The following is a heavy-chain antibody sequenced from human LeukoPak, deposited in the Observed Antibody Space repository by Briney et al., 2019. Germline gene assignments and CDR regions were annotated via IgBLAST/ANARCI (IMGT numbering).Heavy chain of an antibody. CDR1: GFTLSSYA. Sequence: GGSLRLSCAASGFTLSSYAMSWVRQAPGKGLEWVSAISGSGGSTYYADSVKGRFTISRDNSKNTLYLQMNSLRAEDTAVYYCAKGYYGSGCYYFVYWGQGTLVTVSS. CDR3: AKGYYGSGCYYFVY. V-gene: IGHV3-23*01. J-gene: IGHJ4*02. CDR2: ISGSGGST. D-gene: IGHD3-10*01.